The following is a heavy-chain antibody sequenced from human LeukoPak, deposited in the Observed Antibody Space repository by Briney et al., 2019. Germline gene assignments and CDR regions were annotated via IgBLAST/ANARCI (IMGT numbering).Heavy chain of an antibody. D-gene: IGHD3-3*01. Sequence: KASETLSLTCTVSGGSISSGGYYWSWIRQHPGTGLEWIGYIYYSGSTYYNPSLKSRVTISVDTSKNQFSLKLSSVTAADTAVYYCARVTFDFWIAHDAFDIWGQGTMVTVSS. J-gene: IGHJ3*02. CDR3: ARVTFDFWIAHDAFDI. CDR1: GGSISSGGYY. CDR2: IYYSGST. V-gene: IGHV4-31*03.